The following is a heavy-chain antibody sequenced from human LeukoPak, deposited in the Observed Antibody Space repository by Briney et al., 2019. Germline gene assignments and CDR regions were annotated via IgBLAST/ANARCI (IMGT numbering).Heavy chain of an antibody. CDR1: GYTFTSYY. CDR3: AGAISGWLTLDY. J-gene: IGHJ4*02. CDR2: INPSGGST. D-gene: IGHD6-19*01. Sequence: ASVKVSCKASGYTFTSYYMHWVRQAPGQGLEWMGIINPSGGSTSYAQKFQGRVTMTRDTSTSTVYMELSGLRSEDTAVYYCAGAISGWLTLDYWGQGTLVTVSS. V-gene: IGHV1-46*01.